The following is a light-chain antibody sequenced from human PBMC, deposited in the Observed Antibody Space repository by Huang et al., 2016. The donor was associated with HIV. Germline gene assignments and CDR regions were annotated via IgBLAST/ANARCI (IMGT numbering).Light chain of an antibody. CDR3: QQHTDRPT. Sequence: EIVFTQSPPTLSCYTGEAVTLSCKASHNIDNHLAWYQYKPGQPPRLLSYDASTRVTGIPARFSGGGSGTLFTLTIDNLQADDFALYFCQQHTDRPTFGGGSKV. J-gene: IGKJ4*01. CDR2: DAS. V-gene: IGKV3-11*01. CDR1: HNIDNH.